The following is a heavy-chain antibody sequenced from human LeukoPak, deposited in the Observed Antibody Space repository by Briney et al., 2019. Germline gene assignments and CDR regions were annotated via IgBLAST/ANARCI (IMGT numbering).Heavy chain of an antibody. CDR2: IWYDGSNK. CDR3: ARGSSRSFDY. Sequence: GGSLRLSCAASGFTFSSYGMHWVRQAPGKGLEWVAVIWYDGSNKYYADSAKGRFTISRDNSKNTLYLQMSSLRAEDTAVYYCARGSSRSFDYWGQGTLVTVSS. V-gene: IGHV3-33*03. J-gene: IGHJ4*02. CDR1: GFTFSSYG. D-gene: IGHD6-19*01.